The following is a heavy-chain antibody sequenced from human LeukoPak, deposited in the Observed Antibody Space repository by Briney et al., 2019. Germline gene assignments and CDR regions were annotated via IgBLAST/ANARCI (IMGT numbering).Heavy chain of an antibody. CDR3: ARASHSSGWYGVDSRFDP. J-gene: IGHJ5*02. CDR1: GYTFTSYD. D-gene: IGHD6-19*01. CDR2: IIPIFGTA. V-gene: IGHV1-69*13. Sequence: ASVKVSCKASGYTFTSYDINWVRQATGQGLEWMGGIIPIFGTANYAQKFQGRVTITADESTSTAYMELSSLRSEDTAVYYCARASHSSGWYGVDSRFDPWGQGTLVTVSS.